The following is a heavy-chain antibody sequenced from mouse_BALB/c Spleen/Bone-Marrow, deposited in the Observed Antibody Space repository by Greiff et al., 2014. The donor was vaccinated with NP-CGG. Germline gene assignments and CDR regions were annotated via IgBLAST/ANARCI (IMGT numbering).Heavy chain of an antibody. V-gene: IGHV1S130*01. Sequence: VQLVESGSVLVRPGTSVNLSCKASGFTFTSSWMHWAKQRPGQGLEWIGDIHPNSGNTYYNEKFKGKATLTVDSSSSTAYVDLSSLTSEDSAVYFCARSYRFWYFDVWGAGTTATVSS. J-gene: IGHJ1*01. CDR3: ARSYRFWYFDV. CDR2: IHPNSGNT. D-gene: IGHD2-14*01. CDR1: GFTFTSSW.